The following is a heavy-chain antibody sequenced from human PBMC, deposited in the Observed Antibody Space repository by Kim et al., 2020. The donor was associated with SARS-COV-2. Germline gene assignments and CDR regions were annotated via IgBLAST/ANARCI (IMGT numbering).Heavy chain of an antibody. V-gene: IGHV4-39*01. CDR3: ARDSSGYYFYYFDY. CDR2: IYYSGST. CDR1: GGSISSSSYY. J-gene: IGHJ4*02. Sequence: SETLSLTCTVSGGSISSSSYYWGWIRQPPGKGLEWIGSIYYSGSTYYNPSLKSRVTISVDTSKNQFSLKLSSVTAADTAVYYCARDSSGYYFYYFDYWGQGTLDTVSS. D-gene: IGHD3-22*01.